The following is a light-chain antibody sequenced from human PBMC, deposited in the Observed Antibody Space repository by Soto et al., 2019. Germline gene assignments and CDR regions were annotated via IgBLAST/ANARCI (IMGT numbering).Light chain of an antibody. CDR3: SSYTSSSTLYV. CDR2: DVS. J-gene: IGLJ1*01. CDR1: SSVVGGYNY. V-gene: IGLV2-14*01. Sequence: QSALTQPASVSGSPGQSITISCTGTSSVVGGYNYVSWYQQHPGKAPKLMIYDVSNRPSGVSNRFSGSKSGNTASLTISGLQAEDEDDYYCSSYTSSSTLYVFGTGPKLTVL.